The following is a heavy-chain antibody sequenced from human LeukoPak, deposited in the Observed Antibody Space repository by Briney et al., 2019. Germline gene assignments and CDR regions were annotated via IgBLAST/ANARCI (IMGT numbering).Heavy chain of an antibody. CDR1: TGSFSGYY. Sequence: SETLSLTCAVYTGSFSGYYWSWIRQPPGKGLEWIGEINHSGCTTYNPSLKSRVTISVDTSKNQFSLRLSSVTAADTAVYYCARLPNGWLQLGAFDMWGRGTMVTVSS. J-gene: IGHJ3*02. CDR2: INHSGCT. D-gene: IGHD5-24*01. V-gene: IGHV4-34*01. CDR3: ARLPNGWLQLGAFDM.